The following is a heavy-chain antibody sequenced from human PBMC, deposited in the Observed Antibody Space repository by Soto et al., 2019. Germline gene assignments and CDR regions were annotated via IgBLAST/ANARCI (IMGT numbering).Heavy chain of an antibody. V-gene: IGHV1-69*01. D-gene: IGHD3-22*01. Sequence: QVQLVQSGAEVKKPGSSVKVSCKASGGTFSSYAISWARQAPGQGLEWMGGIIPIFGTANYAQKFQGRVTITADESTSTAYMELSSLRSEDTAVYYCARYYYDSSGYPPKGMDVWGQGTTVTVSS. CDR2: IIPIFGTA. J-gene: IGHJ6*02. CDR1: GGTFSSYA. CDR3: ARYYYDSSGYPPKGMDV.